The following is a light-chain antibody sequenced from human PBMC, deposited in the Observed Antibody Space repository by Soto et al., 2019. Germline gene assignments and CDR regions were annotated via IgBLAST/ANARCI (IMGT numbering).Light chain of an antibody. V-gene: IGKV3-20*01. CDR2: GAS. J-gene: IGKJ1*01. Sequence: ETVMTQSPATLSVSPGERATLSCRASQSVRTKLAWYQQKPGQAPRLLIYGASSRATGTPDRFSGSGPGTDFTLTISRLEPEDFAVYYCQQYGSSQTFGQGTKVDIK. CDR3: QQYGSSQT. CDR1: QSVRTK.